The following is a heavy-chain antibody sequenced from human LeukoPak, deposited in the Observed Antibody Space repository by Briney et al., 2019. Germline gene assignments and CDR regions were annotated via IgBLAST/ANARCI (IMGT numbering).Heavy chain of an antibody. Sequence: SETLSLTCAVYGGSFSGYYWSWIRQPPGKGLEWIGEINHSGSTNYNPSLKSRVTISVDTSKNQFSLKLSSVTAADTAVYYCARRQKVPAALFDYWGQGTLVTVSS. CDR3: ARRQKVPAALFDY. D-gene: IGHD2-2*01. CDR2: INHSGST. CDR1: GGSFSGYY. J-gene: IGHJ4*02. V-gene: IGHV4-34*01.